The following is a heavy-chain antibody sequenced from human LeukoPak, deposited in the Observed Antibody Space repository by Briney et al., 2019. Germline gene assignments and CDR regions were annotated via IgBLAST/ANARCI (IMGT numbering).Heavy chain of an antibody. CDR2: INPNSGGT. J-gene: IGHJ6*02. CDR1: GYTFSGYY. Sequence: ASVKVSCKASGYTFSGYYIHWVRQAPGQGLEWMGWINPNSGGTNYALKFQGRVTMTRDTSISTAYMELSRLRSDDTAVYYCATDDGGEIAMDVWSQGTTVTVSS. D-gene: IGHD3-10*01. V-gene: IGHV1-2*02. CDR3: ATDDGGEIAMDV.